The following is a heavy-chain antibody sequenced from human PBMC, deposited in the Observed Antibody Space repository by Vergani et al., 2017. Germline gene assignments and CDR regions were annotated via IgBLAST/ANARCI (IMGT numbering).Heavy chain of an antibody. CDR3: ARDRDGYNYL. D-gene: IGHD5-24*01. V-gene: IGHV4-61*02. Sequence: QVQLQESGPGLVKPSQPLSLTCTVSGGSISSGSYYWSWIRQPAGKGLEWIGRIYTSGSTNYNPSLKSRVTISVDTSKNQFSLKLSSVTAADTAVYYCARDRDGYNYLWGQGTLVTVSS. J-gene: IGHJ5*02. CDR1: GGSISSGSYY. CDR2: IYTSGST.